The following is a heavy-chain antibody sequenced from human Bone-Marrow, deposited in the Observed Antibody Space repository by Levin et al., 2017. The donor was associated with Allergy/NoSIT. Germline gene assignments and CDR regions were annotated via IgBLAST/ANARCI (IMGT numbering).Heavy chain of an antibody. CDR3: ARSCGNTYGNFDY. D-gene: IGHD5-18*01. J-gene: IGHJ4*02. CDR2: INGGGSTT. CDR1: GFSLGDCW. V-gene: IGHV3-74*01. Sequence: LSLTCAASGFSLGDCWMHWVRQAPGKGLVWVSRINGGGSTTGYADFVKGRFSISRDNAKNMLYLQMNSLGPEDTAVYFCARSCGNTYGNFDYWGQGILVTVSS.